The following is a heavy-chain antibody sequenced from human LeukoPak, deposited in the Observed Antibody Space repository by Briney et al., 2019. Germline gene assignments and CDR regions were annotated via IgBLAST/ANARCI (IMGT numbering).Heavy chain of an antibody. CDR3: ARESLGSSEYKGTIDY. CDR1: GFTFSSYS. V-gene: IGHV3-48*04. D-gene: IGHD1-1*01. CDR2: ISSGSTTI. J-gene: IGHJ4*02. Sequence: QPGGSLRLSCAASGFTFSSYSMNWVRQAPGKGLEWVSYISSGSTTIYYADSVKGRFTISRDNDMNSLYLQMNSLRAEDTAMYYCARESLGSSEYKGTIDYWGQETLVTVSS.